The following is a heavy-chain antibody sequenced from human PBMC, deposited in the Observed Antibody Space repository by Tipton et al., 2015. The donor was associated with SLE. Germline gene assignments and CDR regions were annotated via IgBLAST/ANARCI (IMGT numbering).Heavy chain of an antibody. CDR1: GASISSNY. CDR3: ARHGDQLGIYWYFDL. V-gene: IGHV4-59*08. J-gene: IGHJ2*01. CDR2: IYYSGST. Sequence: TLSLTCSVSGASISSNYWSWIRQPPGKGLEWIGYIYYSGSTNYNPSLKSRVTISVDSSKNQFSLNMNSLTAADTAVYFCARHGDQLGIYWYFDLWGRGTLVTVSS. D-gene: IGHD7-27*01.